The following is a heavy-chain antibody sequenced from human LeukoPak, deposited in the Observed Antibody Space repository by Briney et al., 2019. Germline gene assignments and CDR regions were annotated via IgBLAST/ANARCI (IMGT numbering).Heavy chain of an antibody. Sequence: SETLSLTCTVSGGSISSSSYYWGWIRQPPGKGLEWIGSIYYSGGTYYNPSLKSRVTISVDTSKNQFSLKLSSVTAADTAVYYCARNVVATITGSWFDPWGQGTLVTVSS. CDR3: ARNVVATITGSWFDP. D-gene: IGHD5-12*01. CDR2: IYYSGGT. V-gene: IGHV4-39*01. CDR1: GGSISSSSYY. J-gene: IGHJ5*02.